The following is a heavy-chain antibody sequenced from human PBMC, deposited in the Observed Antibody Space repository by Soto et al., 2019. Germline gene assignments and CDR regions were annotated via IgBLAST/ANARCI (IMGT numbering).Heavy chain of an antibody. D-gene: IGHD3-9*01. CDR1: GFTFSSYA. CDR2: ISGSGGST. V-gene: IGHV3-23*01. CDR3: AKDSGPYFDWFITCLDS. J-gene: IGHJ4*02. Sequence: PGGSLRLSCAASGFTFSSYAMSWVRQAPGKGLEWVSAISGSGGSTYYADSVKGRFTISRDNSKNTLYLQMNSLRAEDTAVYYCAKDSGPYFDWFITCLDSCDPGTLLTVSS.